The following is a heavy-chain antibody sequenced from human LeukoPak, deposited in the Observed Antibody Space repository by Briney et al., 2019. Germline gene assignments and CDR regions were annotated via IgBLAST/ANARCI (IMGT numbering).Heavy chain of an antibody. D-gene: IGHD3-10*01. CDR1: GFTFSSNG. J-gene: IGHJ5*02. CDR3: AKAPPRYYYGSGSRGDNWFDP. V-gene: IGHV3-30*18. CDR2: ISYDGSNT. Sequence: PGGSLRLSCAASGFTFSSNGMLWVRQAPGKGLEWVALISYDGSNTYYADCVKGRFTISRDNCKNTLYLQMNRLRAEETAVYYCAKAPPRYYYGSGSRGDNWFDPWGQGTLVTVSS.